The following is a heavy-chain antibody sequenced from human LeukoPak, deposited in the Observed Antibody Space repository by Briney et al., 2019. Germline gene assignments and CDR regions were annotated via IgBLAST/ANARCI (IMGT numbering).Heavy chain of an antibody. V-gene: IGHV4-59*01. Sequence: GSLRLSCAASGFTFSSYAMSWVRQAPGKGLEWIGYIYYSGSTNYNPSLKSRVTISVDTSKNRFSLKLSSVTAADTAVYYCARDTTGSSSWYDYYGMDVWGQGTTVTVSS. CDR2: IYYSGST. CDR1: GFTFSSYA. D-gene: IGHD6-13*01. J-gene: IGHJ6*02. CDR3: ARDTTGSSSWYDYYGMDV.